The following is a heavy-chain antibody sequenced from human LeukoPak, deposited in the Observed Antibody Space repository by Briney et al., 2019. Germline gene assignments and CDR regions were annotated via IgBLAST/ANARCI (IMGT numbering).Heavy chain of an antibody. CDR1: GLTFNIFG. Sequence: GGSLRLSCAASGLTFNIFGMDWVRQAPGKGLEWVSSISSESTNIYYADSVKGRFTISRDNAKNSLFLEMNSLRPKDTAVYYCSRDGSGSGDCWGQGTLVTVSS. CDR2: ISSESTNI. V-gene: IGHV3-21*01. CDR3: SRDGSGSGDC. D-gene: IGHD2-15*01. J-gene: IGHJ4*02.